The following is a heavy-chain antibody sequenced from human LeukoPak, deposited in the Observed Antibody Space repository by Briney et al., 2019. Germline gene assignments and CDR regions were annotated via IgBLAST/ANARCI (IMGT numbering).Heavy chain of an antibody. CDR2: IIPIHGIT. J-gene: IGHJ3*01. Sequence: SVKVSCKASGSTFRSYAISWVRQAPGQGLEWMGRIIPIHGITNYAQKFQGRVTITADKSTTTAYMELSSLRSEDTAVYYCAREDYYANYAFDFWGQGTMVTVSS. CDR1: GSTFRSYA. D-gene: IGHD3-10*01. V-gene: IGHV1-69*04. CDR3: AREDYYANYAFDF.